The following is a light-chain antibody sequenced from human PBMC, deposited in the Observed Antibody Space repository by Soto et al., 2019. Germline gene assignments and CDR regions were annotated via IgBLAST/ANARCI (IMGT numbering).Light chain of an antibody. J-gene: IGLJ2*01. V-gene: IGLV2-14*01. Sequence: QSALTQPASVSGSPGQSITISCTGTSSDVGGYNYVSWYQQHPGKAPKLMIYDVSNRPSGVSNRFSGSKSGNTASLTISGLYAEDEADYYCSSYTSSSTRVFGGGTKLTVL. CDR3: SSYTSSSTRV. CDR2: DVS. CDR1: SSDVGGYNY.